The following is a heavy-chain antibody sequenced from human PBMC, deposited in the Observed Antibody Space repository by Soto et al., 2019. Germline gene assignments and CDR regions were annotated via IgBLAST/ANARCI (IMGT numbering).Heavy chain of an antibody. V-gene: IGHV3-30-3*01. CDR3: ARDRNPAVAGYQTNDYYGMDV. CDR2: ISYDGSNK. D-gene: IGHD6-19*01. CDR1: GFTFSSYA. J-gene: IGHJ6*02. Sequence: GESLKISCAASGFTFSSYAMHWVRQAPGKGLEWVAVISYDGSNKYYADSVKGRFTISRDNSKNTLYLQMNSLRAEDTAVYYCARDRNPAVAGYQTNDYYGMDVWGQGTTVTVSS.